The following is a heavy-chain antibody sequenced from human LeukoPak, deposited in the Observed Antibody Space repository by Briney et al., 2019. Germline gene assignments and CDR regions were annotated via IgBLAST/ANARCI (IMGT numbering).Heavy chain of an antibody. CDR1: GFTFSSYS. D-gene: IGHD3-10*01. CDR2: ISSSSSYI. J-gene: IGHJ6*03. Sequence: GGSLRLSRAASGFTFSSYSMNWVRQAPGKGLEWVSSISSSSSYIYYADSVKGRFTISRDNAKNSLYLQMNSLRAEDTAVYYCARDLMVRKSASHYYMDVWGKGTTVTVSS. CDR3: ARDLMVRKSASHYYMDV. V-gene: IGHV3-21*01.